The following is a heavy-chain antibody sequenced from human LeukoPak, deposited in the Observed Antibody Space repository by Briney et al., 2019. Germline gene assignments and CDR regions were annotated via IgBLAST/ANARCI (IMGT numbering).Heavy chain of an antibody. CDR2: ISTYNGNT. V-gene: IGHV1-18*01. CDR1: DYTFTSYG. D-gene: IGHD5-12*01. J-gene: IGHJ6*03. Sequence: ASVKVSCKASDYTFTSYGISWVRQAPGQGLEWMGWISTYNGNTNYAQKVQGRVTMTTDTSTSTAYMELRSLRSEDTAVYYCARGMSSGYDFGYYYYYMDVWGKGTTVTVSS. CDR3: ARGMSSGYDFGYYYYYMDV.